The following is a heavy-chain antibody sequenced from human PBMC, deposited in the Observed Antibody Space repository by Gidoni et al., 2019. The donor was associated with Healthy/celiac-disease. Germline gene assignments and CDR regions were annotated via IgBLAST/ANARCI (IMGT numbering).Heavy chain of an antibody. CDR3: ARPAYYDILTGYYTSPWFDP. D-gene: IGHD3-9*01. Sequence: QVQLVQSGAEVKKPGSSVKVSCKASGVTFSSYSIGWVRQAPGQGLEWMGGIIPIFCTANYAQKFQGRVTITADESTSTAYMELSSLRSEDTAVYYCARPAYYDILTGYYTSPWFDPWGQGTLVTVSS. CDR2: IIPIFCTA. V-gene: IGHV1-69*01. CDR1: GVTFSSYS. J-gene: IGHJ5*02.